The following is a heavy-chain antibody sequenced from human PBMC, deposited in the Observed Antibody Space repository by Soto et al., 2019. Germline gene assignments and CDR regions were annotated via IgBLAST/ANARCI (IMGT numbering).Heavy chain of an antibody. CDR1: GFTFSDYY. CDR3: AREDFWSGPYYMDV. D-gene: IGHD3-3*01. CDR2: ISSSGSTI. V-gene: IGHV3-11*01. J-gene: IGHJ6*03. Sequence: SLTLSCAASGFTFSDYYMSWIRQAPGKGLEWVSYISSSGSTIYYADSVKGRFTISRDNAKNSLYLQMNSLRAEDTAVYYCAREDFWSGPYYMDVWGKGTTVTVSS.